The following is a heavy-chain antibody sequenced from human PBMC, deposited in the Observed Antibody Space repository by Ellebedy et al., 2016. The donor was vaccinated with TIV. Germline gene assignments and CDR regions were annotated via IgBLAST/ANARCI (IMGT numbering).Heavy chain of an antibody. V-gene: IGHV3-23*01. Sequence: PGGSLRLSCAASGFTFSSYAMSWVRQAPGKGLEWVSAISGSGGSTYYGDSVKGRFTISRDNSKNTLYLQMNSLGVDDTAVYYCARDRHVDRGDCLDYWGQGTLVTVSS. CDR3: ARDRHVDRGDCLDY. CDR1: GFTFSSYA. CDR2: ISGSGGST. J-gene: IGHJ4*02. D-gene: IGHD2-21*02.